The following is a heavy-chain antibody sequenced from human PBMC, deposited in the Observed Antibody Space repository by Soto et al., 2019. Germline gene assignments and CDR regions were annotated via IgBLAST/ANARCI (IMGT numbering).Heavy chain of an antibody. CDR2: IYDSGST. CDR3: ASEVIPLTTDWYFDL. CDR1: GGSISGGVGGLYY. V-gene: IGHV4-30-4*01. Sequence: QLQLRESVPGLVKPSETLSLTCTVSGGSISGGVGGLYYWSWIRQPPGNGLEWIGYIYDSGSTYYNPYLKSRVTISVDTSKNQFSLRLSSVTAADTAVYYCASEVIPLTTDWYFDLWGRGTLVTVSS. J-gene: IGHJ2*01. D-gene: IGHD4-17*01.